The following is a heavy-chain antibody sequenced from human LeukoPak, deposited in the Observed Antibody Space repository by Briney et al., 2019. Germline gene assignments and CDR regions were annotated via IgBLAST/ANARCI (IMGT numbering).Heavy chain of an antibody. V-gene: IGHV4-39*01. J-gene: IGHJ3*02. CDR2: IYYSGST. D-gene: IGHD3-9*01. CDR3: AAATMYYDILTGYYFYAFDI. Sequence: PSETLSLTCTVSGGSLSSSSYYWGWVRQPPGKGLDWLGSIYYSGSTYYNPSLKSRVTISVDTSKHQSSLKLSSVTSADTAVYYCAAATMYYDILTGYYFYAFDIWGQGTMVTVSS. CDR1: GGSLSSSSYY.